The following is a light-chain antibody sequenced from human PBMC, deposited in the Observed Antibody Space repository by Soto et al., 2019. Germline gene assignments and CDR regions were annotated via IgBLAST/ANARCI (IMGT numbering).Light chain of an antibody. CDR2: AAS. CDR3: QQRSSWIT. Sequence: ETVLTQSPATLYLLPGARVTLSCRASQSVGSSLAWYQHKAGQAPRLLLYAASNRATGIPARFSGSGSGTDFTLTSSSLEREDFAVYYRQQRSSWITFGQGTRLE. V-gene: IGKV3-11*01. J-gene: IGKJ5*01. CDR1: QSVGSS.